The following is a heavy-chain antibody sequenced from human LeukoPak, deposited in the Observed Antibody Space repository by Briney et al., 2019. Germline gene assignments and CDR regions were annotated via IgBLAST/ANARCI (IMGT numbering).Heavy chain of an antibody. Sequence: SETLSLTCTVSGDSISSYYWSWIRQPPGKGLEWLGYIYYSGSTNYNPSLKSRVTISVDTSKNQFSLKLSSVTAADTAVYYCARAPSRGYYSWYFDCWGEGTLVTVS. J-gene: IGHJ4*02. D-gene: IGHD3-22*01. CDR1: GDSISSYY. V-gene: IGHV4-59*01. CDR2: IYYSGST. CDR3: ARAPSRGYYSWYFDC.